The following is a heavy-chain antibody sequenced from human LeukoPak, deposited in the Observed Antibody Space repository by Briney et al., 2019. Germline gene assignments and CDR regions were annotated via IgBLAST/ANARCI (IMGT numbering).Heavy chain of an antibody. V-gene: IGHV3-13*01. CDR3: ARDSGYGSGSYELDY. D-gene: IGHD3-10*01. CDR1: GFTFSSYD. Sequence: GGSLRLSCAASGFTFSSYDMHWVRQATGKGLEWVSAIGTAGDTYYPGSVKGRFTISRENAKNSLYLQMNSLRAGDTAVYYCARDSGYGSGSYELDYWGQGTLVTVSS. CDR2: IGTAGDT. J-gene: IGHJ4*02.